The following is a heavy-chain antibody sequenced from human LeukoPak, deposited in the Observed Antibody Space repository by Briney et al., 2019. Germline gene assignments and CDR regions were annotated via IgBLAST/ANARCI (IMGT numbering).Heavy chain of an antibody. CDR2: IYYSWST. Sequence: SETLSLTCTVSGGSISSSSYYWGWIRQPPGKGLEWIGSIYYSWSTYYNPSLKSRVTISVDTSKNQFSLKLSSVTAADTAVYYCASPAMAFIDQGRYNYYYYMDVWGKGTTVTVSS. CDR3: ASPAMAFIDQGRYNYYYYMDV. J-gene: IGHJ6*03. V-gene: IGHV4-39*07. D-gene: IGHD5-18*01. CDR1: GGSISSSSYY.